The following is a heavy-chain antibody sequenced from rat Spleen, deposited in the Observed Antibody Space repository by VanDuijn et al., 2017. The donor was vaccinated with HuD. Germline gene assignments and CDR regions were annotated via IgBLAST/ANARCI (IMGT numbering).Heavy chain of an antibody. CDR3: ARRHYGYTDYFDY. CDR2: LSYDNYNT. V-gene: IGHV5-31*01. CDR1: GFTFNNYW. D-gene: IGHD1-9*01. J-gene: IGHJ2*01. Sequence: EVQLVESGGGLVQPGRSLKLSCVASGFTFNNYWMTWIRQAPARGLEWVATLSYDNYNTYYRDSVKGRFTISRNNAKSTLYLQMDSLRSADTATYYCARRHYGYTDYFDYWGQGVMVTVSS.